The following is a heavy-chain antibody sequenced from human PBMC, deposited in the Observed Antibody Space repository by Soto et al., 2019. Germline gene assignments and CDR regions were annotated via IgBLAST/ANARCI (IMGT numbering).Heavy chain of an antibody. D-gene: IGHD1-26*01. CDR1: GGSFSGYY. CDR2: IHHIGST. J-gene: IGHJ4*02. CDR3: ARSRYTGTYSGRFLDY. V-gene: IGHV4-34*01. Sequence: SETLSLTCAVYGGSFSGYYWTWIRQPPGKGLEWIGEIHHIGSTNYSPSLKSRVTISVDTSKNQFSLRLSSITAEDTAMYFCARSRYTGTYSGRFLDYWGQGFLVTVSS.